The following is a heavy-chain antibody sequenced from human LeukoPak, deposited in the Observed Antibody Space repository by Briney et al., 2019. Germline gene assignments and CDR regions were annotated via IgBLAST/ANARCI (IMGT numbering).Heavy chain of an antibody. CDR2: INPSGGST. J-gene: IGHJ6*02. CDR3: AREDVVLVDAVRYYYYGMDV. CDR1: GYNFISYY. Sequence: GASVKVSCKASGYNFISYYMHWVRQAPGQGLEWMGIINPSGGSTSYAQKFQDRFTMTRDTSTSTVYMELSSLKSEDTAVYYCAREDVVLVDAVRYYYYGMDVWGQGTTVTVSS. V-gene: IGHV1-46*01. D-gene: IGHD2-8*01.